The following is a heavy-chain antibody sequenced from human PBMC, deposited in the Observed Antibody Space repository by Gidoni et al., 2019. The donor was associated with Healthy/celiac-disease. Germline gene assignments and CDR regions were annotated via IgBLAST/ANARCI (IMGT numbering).Heavy chain of an antibody. V-gene: IGHV3-48*02. CDR3: AGMGGVVGATYNNYYGREV. CDR1: GFTFSSYS. Sequence: EVQLVESGGGLVQPGGSLRLSCAASGFTFSSYSMNWVRQAPGKGLEWVSYMRSSSSTIYYADSVKGGFTSSREKAKNSLYLQRNSRRDEDTAVNYGAGMGGVVGATYNNYYGREVWGKGTTVTVSS. D-gene: IGHD1-26*01. CDR2: MRSSSSTI. J-gene: IGHJ6*04.